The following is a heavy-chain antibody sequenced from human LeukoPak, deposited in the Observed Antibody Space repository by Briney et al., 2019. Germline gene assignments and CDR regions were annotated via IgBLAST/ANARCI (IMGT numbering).Heavy chain of an antibody. V-gene: IGHV4-34*01. Sequence: SETLSLTCAVYGGSFSGYYWSWIRQPPGKGLEWIGEINHSGSTNYNPSLKSRVTISVDTSNNQFSLKLSSVTAADTAVYYFARGLNLVVTAAMFRIPLYYGMDVWGQGTTVTVSS. CDR1: GGSFSGYY. D-gene: IGHD2-2*01. CDR3: ARGLNLVVTAAMFRIPLYYGMDV. CDR2: INHSGST. J-gene: IGHJ6*02.